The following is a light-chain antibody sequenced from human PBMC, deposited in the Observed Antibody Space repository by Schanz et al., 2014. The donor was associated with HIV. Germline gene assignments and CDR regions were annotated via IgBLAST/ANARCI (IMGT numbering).Light chain of an antibody. CDR1: SRDVDSNNY. Sequence: QSALTQPASVSGSPGQSITISCTGNSRDVDSNNYVFWYQQCPGKAPKLMIYDVSNRPSGVSNRFSGSKSGNTASLTISGLQAEDEADYYCSSYTSSSSLYVFGTGTKLTVL. CDR3: SSYTSSSSLYV. V-gene: IGLV2-14*01. J-gene: IGLJ1*01. CDR2: DVS.